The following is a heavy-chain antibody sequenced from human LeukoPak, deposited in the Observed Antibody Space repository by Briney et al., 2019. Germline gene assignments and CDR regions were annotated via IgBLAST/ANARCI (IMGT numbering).Heavy chain of an antibody. V-gene: IGHV1-2*06. J-gene: IGHJ5*02. Sequence: ASVKVSCKASGYTFTGYYMHWVRQAPGQGLEWMGRINPNSGGTNYAQKFQGRVTMTRDTSISTAYMELNRLRSDDTAVYYCARDRNTMVRGVHNWFDPWGQGTLVTVSS. CDR3: ARDRNTMVRGVHNWFDP. D-gene: IGHD3-10*01. CDR1: GYTFTGYY. CDR2: INPNSGGT.